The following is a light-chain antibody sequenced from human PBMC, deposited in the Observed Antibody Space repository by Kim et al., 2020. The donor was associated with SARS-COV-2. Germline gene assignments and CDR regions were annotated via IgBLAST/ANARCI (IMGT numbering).Light chain of an antibody. CDR3: MQGLYLYT. J-gene: IGKJ2*01. Sequence: GGPASISCRSSQSRLSSNGHNDVDWYLQKQGQSPQLLIYLGSNRASGVPDRFSASGSGTEFTLQISRVEAEDVGVYYCMQGLYLYTFGQGTKLEI. V-gene: IGKV2-28*01. CDR1: QSRLSSNGHND. CDR2: LGS.